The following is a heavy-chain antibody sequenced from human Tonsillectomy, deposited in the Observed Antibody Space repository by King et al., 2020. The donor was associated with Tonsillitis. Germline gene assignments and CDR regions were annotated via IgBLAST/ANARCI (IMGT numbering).Heavy chain of an antibody. Sequence: VQLVESGGGLVQPGGSLKLSCAASGFTFSGSAMHWVRQASGKGLEWVGRIRSKANSYATAYAASVKGRFTISRDDSKNTAYLQMNSLKIEDTAVYYCTVRYDRSGYYPFWDYWGQPTLVTVSS. CDR3: TVRYDRSGYYPFWDY. D-gene: IGHD3-22*01. J-gene: IGHJ4*02. V-gene: IGHV3-73*01. CDR2: IRSKANSYAT. CDR1: GFTFSGSA.